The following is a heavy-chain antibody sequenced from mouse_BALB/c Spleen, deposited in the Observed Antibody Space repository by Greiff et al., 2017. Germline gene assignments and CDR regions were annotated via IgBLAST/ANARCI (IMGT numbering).Heavy chain of an antibody. CDR2: ISYSGST. V-gene: IGHV3-2*02. J-gene: IGHJ1*01. Sequence: DVKLQESGPGLVKPSQSLSLTCTVTGYSITSDYAWNWIRQFPGNKLEWMGYISYSGSTSYNPSLKSRISITRDTSKNQFFLQLNSVTTEDTATYYCATSYYGSSPPYWYFDVWGAGTTVTVSS. D-gene: IGHD1-1*01. CDR3: ATSYYGSSPPYWYFDV. CDR1: GYSITSDYA.